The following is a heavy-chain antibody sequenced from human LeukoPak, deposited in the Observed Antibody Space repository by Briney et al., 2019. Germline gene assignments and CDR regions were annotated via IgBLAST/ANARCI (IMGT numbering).Heavy chain of an antibody. D-gene: IGHD6-6*01. V-gene: IGHV4-61*02. J-gene: IGHJ5*02. CDR3: ARQIAARPRFVNWFDP. CDR2: IYTSGST. Sequence: SQTLSLTCTVSGGSISSGSYYWSWIRQPAGKGLEWIGRIYTSGSTNYNPSLKSRVTISVDTSKNQFSLKLSSVTAADTAVYYCARQIAARPRFVNWFDPWGQGTLVTVSS. CDR1: GGSISSGSYY.